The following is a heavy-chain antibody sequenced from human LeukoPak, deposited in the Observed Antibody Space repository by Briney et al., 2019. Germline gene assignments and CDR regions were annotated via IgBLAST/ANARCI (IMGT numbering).Heavy chain of an antibody. CDR1: GGSISSGDYY. D-gene: IGHD3-22*01. V-gene: IGHV4-30-4*01. Sequence: SQTLSLTCTVSGGSISSGDYYWSWIRQPPGKGLEWIGYIYYSGSTYYNPSLKSRVTISVDTSKNQFSLKLSSVTAADTAVYYCARADQYYYDSSGYQLPGWFDPWGQGTLVTVSS. CDR3: ARADQYYYDSSGYQLPGWFDP. CDR2: IYYSGST. J-gene: IGHJ5*02.